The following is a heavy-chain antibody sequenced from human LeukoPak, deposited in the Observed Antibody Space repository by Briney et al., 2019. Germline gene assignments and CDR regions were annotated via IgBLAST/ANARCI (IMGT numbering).Heavy chain of an antibody. J-gene: IGHJ4*02. D-gene: IGHD5-18*01. Sequence: PSETLSLTCTVSGGSISSYYWSWIRQPPGKGLEWIGYIYYSGSTNYNPSLKSRVTISVDTSKNQFSLKLSSVTAADTAVYYCARRIRVYSYGYLGYWGQGTLVTVSS. CDR3: ARRIRVYSYGYLGY. CDR1: GGSISSYY. V-gene: IGHV4-59*12. CDR2: IYYSGST.